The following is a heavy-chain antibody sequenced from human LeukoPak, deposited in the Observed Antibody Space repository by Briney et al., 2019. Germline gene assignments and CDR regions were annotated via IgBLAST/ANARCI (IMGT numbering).Heavy chain of an antibody. D-gene: IGHD2-2*01. CDR2: IYYSGST. V-gene: IGHV4-39*01. CDR3: ARVVPAATHFDY. J-gene: IGHJ4*02. CDR1: SGSISSSSYY. Sequence: SETLSLTCTVSSGSISSSSYYWAWIRQPPGKGLECIGSIYYSGSTSYNPSLKSRVTISVDTSKNQFSLKLSSVTAADTAVYYCARVVPAATHFDYWGQGTLVTVSS.